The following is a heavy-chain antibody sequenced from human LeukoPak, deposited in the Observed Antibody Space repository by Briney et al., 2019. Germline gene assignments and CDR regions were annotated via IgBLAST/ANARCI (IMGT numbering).Heavy chain of an antibody. V-gene: IGHV4-61*02. CDR1: GGSISSGTYY. CDR2: FYTSGST. Sequence: SQTLSLTCTVSGGSISSGTYYWSWIRQPAGKGLEWIGRFYTSGSTNYNPSLKSRVSISVGTSKNQFSLKLSSVTAADTAVYYRARDKGIVGATNEPDAFDIWGQGTMVTVSS. D-gene: IGHD1-26*01. CDR3: ARDKGIVGATNEPDAFDI. J-gene: IGHJ3*02.